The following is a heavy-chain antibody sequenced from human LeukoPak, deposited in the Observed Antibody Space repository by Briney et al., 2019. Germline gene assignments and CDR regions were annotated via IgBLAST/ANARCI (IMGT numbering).Heavy chain of an antibody. Sequence: GGSLRLSCAASGFTFSSYGMHWVRQAPGKGLEWVSSISSGSTYIYYADSVKGRFTISRDTAKNSLYLQMNSLRAEDTAVYYCAREGAAAFDIWGQGTMVTVSS. CDR2: ISSGSTYI. D-gene: IGHD2-15*01. J-gene: IGHJ3*02. CDR3: AREGAAAFDI. CDR1: GFTFSSYG. V-gene: IGHV3-21*01.